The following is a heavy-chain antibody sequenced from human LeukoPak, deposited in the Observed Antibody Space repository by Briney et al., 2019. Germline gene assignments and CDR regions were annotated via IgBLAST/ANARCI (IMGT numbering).Heavy chain of an antibody. J-gene: IGHJ4*02. CDR2: ITDTGFAT. Sequence: GGSLRLSCAASGFTFSNYVMTWVRQAPGKGLEWVTGITDTGFATFYADSVRGRFTISRDNSRNTLYLQMDSLRAEDTAVYYCARAGFCSTTTCYNPFDYWGQGTRVTVSS. CDR1: GFTFSNYV. CDR3: ARAGFCSTTTCYNPFDY. V-gene: IGHV3-23*01. D-gene: IGHD2-2*01.